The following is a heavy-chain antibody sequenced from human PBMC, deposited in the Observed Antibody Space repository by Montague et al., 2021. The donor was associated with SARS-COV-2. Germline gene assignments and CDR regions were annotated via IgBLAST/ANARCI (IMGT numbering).Heavy chain of an antibody. CDR3: ARVRYFDTTFDY. CDR2: IDWDDDK. V-gene: IGHV2-70*01. D-gene: IGHD3-9*01. J-gene: IGHJ4*02. CDR1: GFSLSTSGMC. Sequence: TLSLTCTFSGFSLSTSGMCVSWIRQPPGKALEWLALIDWDDDKFYSTSLKTRLTISKDTSKNQVVLTMTNMDPVDTATYYCARVRYFDTTFDYWGQGTLVTVSS.